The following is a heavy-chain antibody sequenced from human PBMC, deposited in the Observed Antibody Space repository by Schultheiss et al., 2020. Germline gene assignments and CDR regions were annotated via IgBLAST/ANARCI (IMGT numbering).Heavy chain of an antibody. CDR2: IIPILGIA. D-gene: IGHD3-3*01. CDR1: GGTFSSYA. J-gene: IGHJ6*02. Sequence: SVKVSCKASGGTFSSYAISWVRQAPGQGLEWMGRIIPILGIANYAQKFQGRVTITADKSTSTAYMELSSLRSEDTVVYYCARDDWETYYDFWSGYYSPYYGRDVWGQGTTVTVSS. V-gene: IGHV1-69*04. CDR3: ARDDWETYYDFWSGYYSPYYGRDV.